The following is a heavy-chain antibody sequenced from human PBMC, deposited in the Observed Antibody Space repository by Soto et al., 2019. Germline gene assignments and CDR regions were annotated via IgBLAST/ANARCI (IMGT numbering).Heavy chain of an antibody. CDR3: AKGRVMITFGGVIVPFGY. D-gene: IGHD3-16*02. Sequence: GGSLRLSCAASGFTFSSYAMSWVRQAPGKGLEWVSATSGSGGSTYYADSVKGRFTISRDNSKNTLYPQMNSLRAEDTAVYYCAKGRVMITFGGVIVPFGYWGQGTLVTVS. J-gene: IGHJ4*02. CDR1: GFTFSSYA. V-gene: IGHV3-23*01. CDR2: TSGSGGST.